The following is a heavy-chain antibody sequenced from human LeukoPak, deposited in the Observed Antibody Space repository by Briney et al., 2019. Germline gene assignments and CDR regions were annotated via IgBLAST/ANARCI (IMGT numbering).Heavy chain of an antibody. CDR2: IKSKTDGGTT. J-gene: IGHJ4*02. Sequence: GGSLRLSCAASGFTFSNAWMSWVRQAPGKGLEWVGRIKSKTDGGTTDYAAPVKGRFTISRDDSKNTLYLQMNSLKTEDTAVYYCTTGDIVLMVYAIPEDYWGQGTLVTVSS. D-gene: IGHD2-8*01. CDR3: TTGDIVLMVYAIPEDY. CDR1: GFTFSNAW. V-gene: IGHV3-15*01.